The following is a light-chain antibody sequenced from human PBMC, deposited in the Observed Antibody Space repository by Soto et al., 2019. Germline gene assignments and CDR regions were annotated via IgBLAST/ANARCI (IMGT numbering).Light chain of an antibody. CDR2: SNN. V-gene: IGLV1-44*01. Sequence: QSVLTQPPSTSGTPGQRVTISCSGSSSNIGSNTVNWYQQLPGAAPKLLIQSNNQRPSGVPDRFSGSKSGTSASLAISGLQSEDEADHYCAVWDDSLNGYVFGTGTKVTVL. CDR3: AVWDDSLNGYV. J-gene: IGLJ1*01. CDR1: SSNIGSNT.